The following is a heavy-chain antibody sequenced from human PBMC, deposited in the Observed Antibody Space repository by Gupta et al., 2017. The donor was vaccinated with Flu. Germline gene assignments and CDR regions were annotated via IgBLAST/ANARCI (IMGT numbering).Heavy chain of an antibody. CDR1: SVNTRGEG. CDR2: VYWSDDK. J-gene: IGHJ4*02. V-gene: IGHV2-5*01. Sequence: SVNTRGEGVGWIRQPPGKALEGLALVYWSDDKRYSPSLNHRLIIPKDTSKSRVVLTMTDMDPVDTATYYCVHTTKYYYFDFWGQGTLVTVSS. D-gene: IGHD3-10*01. CDR3: VHTTKYYYFDF.